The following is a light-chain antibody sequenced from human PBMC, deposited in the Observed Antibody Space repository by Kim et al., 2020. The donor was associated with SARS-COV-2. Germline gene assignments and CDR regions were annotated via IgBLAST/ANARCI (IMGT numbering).Light chain of an antibody. V-gene: IGKV1-39*01. CDR3: QQSYSTPRT. Sequence: ASVGDSVTITCRASQGISSYLNWYHEKPGKAPKLLICAASSLQRGVPSRCSGSGSETDFTLTISSLQPEDFATYYCQQSYSTPRTFGQGAKVDIK. CDR2: AAS. J-gene: IGKJ1*01. CDR1: QGISSY.